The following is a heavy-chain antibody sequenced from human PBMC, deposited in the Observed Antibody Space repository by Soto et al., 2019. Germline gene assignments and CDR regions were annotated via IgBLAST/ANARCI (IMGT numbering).Heavy chain of an antibody. CDR2: IYYSGST. J-gene: IGHJ6*02. V-gene: IGHV4-31*03. CDR1: GGSISSGGYY. D-gene: IGHD2-2*01. Sequence: SETLSLTCTVSGGSISSGGYYWSWIRQHPGKGLEWIGYIYYSGSTYYNPSLKSRVTISVDTSKNQFSLKLSSVTAADTAVYYCARQGGGYQLLYYYYSGMDVWGQGTTVTVSS. CDR3: ARQGGGYQLLYYYYSGMDV.